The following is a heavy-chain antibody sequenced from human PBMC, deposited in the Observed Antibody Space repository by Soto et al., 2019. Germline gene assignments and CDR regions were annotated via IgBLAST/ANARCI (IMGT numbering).Heavy chain of an antibody. CDR3: VRTGDNYNLLDY. D-gene: IGHD1-1*01. V-gene: IGHV3-11*06. Sequence: PGGSLRLSCAASGFTLSDHYMSGIRQAPGKGLEWIGYSSNSGSFTRYADSVKGRFSISRDNAKNSLYLQINSLRGDDTAIYYCVRTGDNYNLLDYWGQGTPVTVTS. J-gene: IGHJ4*02. CDR1: GFTLSDHY. CDR2: SSNSGSFT.